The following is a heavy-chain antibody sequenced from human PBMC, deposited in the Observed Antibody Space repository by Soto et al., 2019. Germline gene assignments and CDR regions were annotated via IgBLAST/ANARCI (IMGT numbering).Heavy chain of an antibody. CDR2: ISAYNGNT. CDR3: ARDGGDGLVVPAVDDAFDI. CDR1: GYTFTSYG. V-gene: IGHV1-18*01. D-gene: IGHD2-2*01. J-gene: IGHJ3*02. Sequence: QVQLVQSGAEGKKPGASVKVSCKASGYTFTSYGISWVRQAPGQGLEWMGWISAYNGNTNYAQKLQGRVTMTTDTSTSTAYMELRSLRSDDTAVYYCARDGGDGLVVPAVDDAFDIWGQGTMVTVSS.